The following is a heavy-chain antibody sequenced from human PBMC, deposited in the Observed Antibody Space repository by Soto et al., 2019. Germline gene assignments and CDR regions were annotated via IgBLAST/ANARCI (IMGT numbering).Heavy chain of an antibody. V-gene: IGHV4-34*01. D-gene: IGHD6-13*01. CDR2: INHSGST. CDR1: GGSFSGYY. Sequence: SETLSLTCAVYGGSFSGYYWSWIRQPPGKGLKWIGEINHSGSTNYNPSLKSRVTISVDTSKNQFSLKLSSVTAADTAVYYCARAGSSWRNNWFDPWGQGTLVTVSS. J-gene: IGHJ5*02. CDR3: ARAGSSWRNNWFDP.